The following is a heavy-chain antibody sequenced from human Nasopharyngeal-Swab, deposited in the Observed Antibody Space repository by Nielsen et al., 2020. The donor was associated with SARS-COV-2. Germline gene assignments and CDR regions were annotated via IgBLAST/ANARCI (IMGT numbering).Heavy chain of an antibody. Sequence: GESLKISCAASGFTFSAYRMNWVRQAPGKGLEWVSSINRLSTYIHYVDLVKGRFTISRDNAKSSLYLQMNSLRAEDTAVYYCARERRSSGLDGFDIWGQGTMVTVSP. CDR3: ARERRSSGLDGFDI. D-gene: IGHD6-19*01. CDR2: INRLSTYI. J-gene: IGHJ3*02. V-gene: IGHV3-21*01. CDR1: GFTFSAYR.